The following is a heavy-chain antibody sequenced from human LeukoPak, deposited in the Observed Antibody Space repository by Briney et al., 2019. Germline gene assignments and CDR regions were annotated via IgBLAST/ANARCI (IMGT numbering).Heavy chain of an antibody. CDR1: GDTFSSYA. J-gene: IGHJ4*02. D-gene: IGHD6-19*01. CDR3: ARGRMAGTYVFDY. CDR2: IIPIFGTA. Sequence: ASVRVSCKASGDTFSSYAISWVRQAPGQGLEWMGGIIPIFGTANYAQKFQGRVTITADESTSTAYMELSSLRSEDTAVYYCARGRMAGTYVFDYWGQGTLVTVSS. V-gene: IGHV1-69*13.